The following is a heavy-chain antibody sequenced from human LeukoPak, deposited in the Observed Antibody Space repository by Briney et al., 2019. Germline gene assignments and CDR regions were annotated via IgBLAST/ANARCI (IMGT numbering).Heavy chain of an antibody. V-gene: IGHV1-46*01. J-gene: IGHJ3*02. D-gene: IGHD1-1*01. Sequence: ASVKVSCKASGYTFTSYYMHWVRQAPGQGLEWMGIINPSGGSTSYAQKLQGRVTMTRDTSTSTVYMELSSLRSEDTAVYYCARVGTTGTPRDIWGQGTMVTVSS. CDR3: ARVGTTGTPRDI. CDR2: INPSGGST. CDR1: GYTFTSYY.